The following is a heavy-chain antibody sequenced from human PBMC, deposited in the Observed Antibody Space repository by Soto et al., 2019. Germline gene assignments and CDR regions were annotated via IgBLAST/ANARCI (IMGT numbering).Heavy chain of an antibody. CDR3: ARHRHYYDSSGYLNWFDP. V-gene: IGHV5-51*01. CDR1: GYSFTSYW. D-gene: IGHD3-22*01. J-gene: IGHJ5*02. CDR2: IYPGDSDT. Sequence: GESLRISCKGSGYSFTSYWIGWVRQMPGKGLEWMGIIYPGDSDTRYSPSFQGQVTISADKSISTAYLQWSSLKDSDTATYYCARHRHYYDSSGYLNWFDPWGQGNLVTVSS.